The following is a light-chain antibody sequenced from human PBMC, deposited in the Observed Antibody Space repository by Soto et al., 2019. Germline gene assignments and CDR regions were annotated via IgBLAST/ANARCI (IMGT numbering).Light chain of an antibody. V-gene: IGKV3-20*01. J-gene: IGKJ2*01. CDR3: QQYGSSPQT. CDR1: QSLSSSF. CDR2: AAS. Sequence: EIVLTQSPGTLSLSPGERATLSCRASQSLSSSFLAWYQQKPGRAPRLLIFAASTRATGIPDRFSGSASGTDFTLTITRLEPEDFAVYYCQQYGSSPQTFGQGTKLEIK.